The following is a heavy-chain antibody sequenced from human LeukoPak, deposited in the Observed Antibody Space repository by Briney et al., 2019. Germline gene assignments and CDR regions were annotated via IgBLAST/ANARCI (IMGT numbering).Heavy chain of an antibody. D-gene: IGHD6-13*01. CDR2: INPSGGST. CDR1: GYTFTSYY. CDR3: ARDLGNWWGGPDSSSWYVSGMDV. V-gene: IGHV1-46*01. J-gene: IGHJ6*02. Sequence: ASVKVSCKASGYTFTSYYMHWVRQAPGQGLEWMGIINPSGGSTSYAQKFQGRVTMTRDTSTSTVYMELSSLRSEDTAVYYCARDLGNWWGGPDSSSWYVSGMDVWGQGTTVTVSS.